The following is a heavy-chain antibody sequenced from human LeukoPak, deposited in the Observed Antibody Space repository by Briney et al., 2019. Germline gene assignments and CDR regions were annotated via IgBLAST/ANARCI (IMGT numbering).Heavy chain of an antibody. Sequence: GGSLRLSCAASGFTFSSYWMSWVRQAPGKGLEWVANIKQDGSEKYYVDSVKGRFTISRDNAKNSLYLQMNSLRAEDTAVYYCARGRQQWLAFYYYGMDVWGQGTTVTVSS. CDR2: IKQDGSEK. CDR1: GFTFSSYW. CDR3: ARGRQQWLAFYYYGMDV. V-gene: IGHV3-7*01. D-gene: IGHD6-19*01. J-gene: IGHJ6*02.